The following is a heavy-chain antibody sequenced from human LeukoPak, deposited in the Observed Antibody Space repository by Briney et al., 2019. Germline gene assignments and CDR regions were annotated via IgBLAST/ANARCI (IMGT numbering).Heavy chain of an antibody. CDR3: ARGLTTPIYSSSSEWYTYYYYYYMDV. CDR1: GGSFSGYY. Sequence: PSETLSLTCAVCGGSFSGYYWSWVRQPPGKGLEWIGEINHSGSTNYNPSLKSRVTISVDTSKNQFSLKLSSVTAADTAVYYCARGLTTPIYSSSSEWYTYYYYYYMDVWGKGTTVTVSS. D-gene: IGHD6-6*01. CDR2: INHSGST. J-gene: IGHJ6*03. V-gene: IGHV4-34*01.